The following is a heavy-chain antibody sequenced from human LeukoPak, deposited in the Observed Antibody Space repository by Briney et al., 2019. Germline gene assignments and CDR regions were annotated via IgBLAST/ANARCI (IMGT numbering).Heavy chain of an antibody. Sequence: SETLSLTCTVSGGSISSYYWSWIRQPPGKGLEWIGYIHYSGGITYYNPSLKSRVTISVDTSKNQFSLKLTSVTAADTAVYYCARSSGDRRSVDYWGQGTLVTVSS. V-gene: IGHV4-59*08. CDR2: IHYSGGIT. CDR3: ARSSGDRRSVDY. D-gene: IGHD7-27*01. J-gene: IGHJ4*02. CDR1: GGSISSYY.